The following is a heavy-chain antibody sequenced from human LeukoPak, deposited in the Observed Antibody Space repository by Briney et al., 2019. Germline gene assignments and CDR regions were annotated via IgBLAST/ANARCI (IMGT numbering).Heavy chain of an antibody. CDR2: IIPIFGTA. D-gene: IGHD6-13*01. J-gene: IGHJ4*02. Sequence: AASVKVSCKASGGTFSSYAISWVRQAPGQGLEWMGGIIPIFGTANYAQKFQGRVTITTDESTSTAYMELSSLRSEDTAVYYCARSGIAAADLDYWGQGTLVTVSS. CDR1: GGTFSSYA. CDR3: ARSGIAAADLDY. V-gene: IGHV1-69*05.